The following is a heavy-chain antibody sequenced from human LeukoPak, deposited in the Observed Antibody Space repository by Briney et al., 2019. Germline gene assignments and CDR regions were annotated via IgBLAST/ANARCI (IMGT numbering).Heavy chain of an antibody. D-gene: IGHD2/OR15-2a*01. CDR3: ARNFQYYYMDV. J-gene: IGHJ6*03. CDR2: ISTSGST. CDR1: GGSLNLYY. V-gene: IGHV4-4*07. Sequence: SETLSLTCTVSGGSLNLYYWSWIRPPAGKGLEWIGRISTSGSTNYNPSLKSRVTMSVDTSKNQFSLKLSSVTAADTAVYYCARNFQYYYMDVWGKGTTVTISS.